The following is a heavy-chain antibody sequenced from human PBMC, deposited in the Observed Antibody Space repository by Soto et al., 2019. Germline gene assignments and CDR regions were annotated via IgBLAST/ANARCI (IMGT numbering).Heavy chain of an antibody. V-gene: IGHV1-18*01. CDR2: ISAYNGNT. D-gene: IGHD3-22*01. Sequence: QVKLVQSGTEVKQPGASMKVSCKASGYSFATSGISWVRQAPGQGLERMRWISAYNGNTNYDQKLQDRVTMTTDTSTSTAYLELRNLRSDDTAVYYCARAGQYYDSSGYANWGQGTLVTVSS. CDR3: ARAGQYYDSSGYAN. J-gene: IGHJ4*02. CDR1: GYSFATSG.